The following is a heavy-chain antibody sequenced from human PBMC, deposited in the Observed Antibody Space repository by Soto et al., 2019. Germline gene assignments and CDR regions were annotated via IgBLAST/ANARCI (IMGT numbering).Heavy chain of an antibody. J-gene: IGHJ4*02. D-gene: IGHD1-26*01. CDR1: GDSMTKYY. Sequence: ETLSLTCTVSGDSMTKYYWSWIRQTAGKGLEWIGRVYMSGSTNYNPSLKSRVTMSIDTSNNHFSLDLKSVTAADTAVYYRARTVGAAYYFDFWSQGALGTVSS. CDR3: ARTVGAAYYFDF. CDR2: VYMSGST. V-gene: IGHV4-4*07.